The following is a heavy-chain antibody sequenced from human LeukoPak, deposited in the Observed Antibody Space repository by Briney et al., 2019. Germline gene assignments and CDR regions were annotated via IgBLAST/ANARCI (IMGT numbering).Heavy chain of an antibody. CDR2: ISYDGSNK. V-gene: IGHV3-30-3*01. D-gene: IGHD4-11*01. J-gene: IGHJ6*02. CDR1: GFTFSSYA. CDR3: ASARVDYRSYYGMDV. Sequence: HSGGSLRLSCAASGFTFSSYAMHWVRQAPGMGLEWVAVISYDGSNKYYADSVKGRFTISRDNSKNTLYLQMNSLRAEDTAVYYCASARVDYRSYYGMDVWGQGTTVTVSS.